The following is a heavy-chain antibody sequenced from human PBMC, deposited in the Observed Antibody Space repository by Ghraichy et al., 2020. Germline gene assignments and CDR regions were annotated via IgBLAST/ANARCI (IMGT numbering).Heavy chain of an antibody. CDR3: ARLRVFGVVNYYYYYGMDV. CDR2: INHSGST. V-gene: IGHV4-34*01. CDR1: GGSFSGYY. Sequence: SQTLSLTCAVYGGSFSGYYWSWIRQPPGKGLVWIGEINHSGSTNYNPSLKSRVTISVYTSKNQFSLKLSSVTAADTAVYYCARLRVFGVVNYYYYYGMDVWGQGTTVTVSS. J-gene: IGHJ6*02. D-gene: IGHD3-3*01.